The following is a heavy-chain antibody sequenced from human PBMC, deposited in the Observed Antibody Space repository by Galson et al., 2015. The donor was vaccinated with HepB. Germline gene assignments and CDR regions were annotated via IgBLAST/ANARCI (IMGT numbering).Heavy chain of an antibody. J-gene: IGHJ4*02. D-gene: IGHD2-21*02. V-gene: IGHV3-74*01. CDR1: DFTFNSYW. CDR2: IGSDGSNI. CDR3: VNLCGGDCYYSPEQ. Sequence: SLRLSCAASDFTFNSYWMHWVRQAPGKGLEWVSGIGSDGSNITYADSVEGRFTISRDNAKNTLYLQMNSLRAEDTAVYYCVNLCGGDCYYSPEQWGQGILVTVSS.